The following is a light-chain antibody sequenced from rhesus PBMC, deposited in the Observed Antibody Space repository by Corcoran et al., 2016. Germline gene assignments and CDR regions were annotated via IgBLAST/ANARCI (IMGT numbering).Light chain of an antibody. CDR3: QHYYNVPYS. V-gene: IGKV1-41*02. Sequence: DIQMTQSPSSLSASVGDRVTFTCRASQGMTNDLAWYQQKRGGTLNFLFYGSSNLAGGIPYRFSGRGSGTDFTLTITGLPPEDFATFYCQHYYNVPYSFGQGTTVEIK. CDR2: GSS. CDR1: QGMTND. J-gene: IGKJ2*01.